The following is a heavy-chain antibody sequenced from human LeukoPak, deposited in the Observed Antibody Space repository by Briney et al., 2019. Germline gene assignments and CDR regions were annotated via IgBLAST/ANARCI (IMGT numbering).Heavy chain of an antibody. CDR1: GGSISSISYY. V-gene: IGHV4-39*07. CDR2: IYYTGGT. CDR3: AREGVTKYYFDY. J-gene: IGHJ4*02. D-gene: IGHD4-11*01. Sequence: SETLSLTCTVSGGSISSISYYWGWIRQPPGKGLEWIGSIYYTGGTYYNASLKSRVTISVDTSKSQFSLKLSSVTAADTAVYYCAREGVTKYYFDYWGQGTLVTVSS.